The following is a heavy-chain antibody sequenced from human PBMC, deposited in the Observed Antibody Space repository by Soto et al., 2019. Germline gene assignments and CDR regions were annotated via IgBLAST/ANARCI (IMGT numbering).Heavy chain of an antibody. CDR1: GGSISSSSYY. CDR2: IYYSGST. J-gene: IGHJ5*02. V-gene: IGHV4-39*01. Sequence: NPSETLSLTCTVSGGSISSSSYYWGWIRQPPGKGLEWIGSIYYSGSTYYNPSLKSRVTISVDTSMNQFSLKLSSVTAADTAVYYCARLGFGRPLPPAMHNWFDPWGQGTLVTVSS. D-gene: IGHD2-2*01. CDR3: ARLGFGRPLPPAMHNWFDP.